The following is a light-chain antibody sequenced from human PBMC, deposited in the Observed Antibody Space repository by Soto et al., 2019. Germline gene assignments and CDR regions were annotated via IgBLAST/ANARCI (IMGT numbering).Light chain of an antibody. V-gene: IGKV3-15*01. CDR1: QSVNSN. CDR3: QQYDYWPET. J-gene: IGKJ1*01. CDR2: GAS. Sequence: EIVTTQSPATLSLSPGERATLSCRASQSVNSNLAWYQQRPGQAPRLLIYGASTRATDIPARFSGSGSGTEFTLTISSLQSEDFAVYYCQQYDYWPETFGQGTKVDIK.